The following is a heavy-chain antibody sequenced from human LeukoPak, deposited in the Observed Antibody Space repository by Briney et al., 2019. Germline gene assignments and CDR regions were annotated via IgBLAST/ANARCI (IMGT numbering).Heavy chain of an antibody. Sequence: ASVKVSCKASGYTFIDHYIHWVRQAPGQGLEWMGWVGPNTGGTYYAQTFQGRVTMTSAASISTVYMELTSLTYDDTAVYYCARGSRFHPQNWFDPWGQGTLITVSS. CDR1: GYTFIDHY. D-gene: IGHD3-10*01. CDR3: ARGSRFHPQNWFDP. V-gene: IGHV1-2*02. CDR2: VGPNTGGT. J-gene: IGHJ5*02.